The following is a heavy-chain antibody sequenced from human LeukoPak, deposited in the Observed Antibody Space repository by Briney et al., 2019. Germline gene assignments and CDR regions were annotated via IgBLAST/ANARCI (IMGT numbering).Heavy chain of an antibody. Sequence: ASVKVSCKASGYTFTSYGISWVRQAPGQGLEWMGWISAYNGNANSAQKLQGRVTMTTDTYTRTAYMEVRSLRSDDTAVYFCARDAHSSSNDYWGQGTLVTVSS. CDR3: ARDAHSSSNDY. D-gene: IGHD6-13*01. CDR2: ISAYNGNA. J-gene: IGHJ4*02. CDR1: GYTFTSYG. V-gene: IGHV1-18*01.